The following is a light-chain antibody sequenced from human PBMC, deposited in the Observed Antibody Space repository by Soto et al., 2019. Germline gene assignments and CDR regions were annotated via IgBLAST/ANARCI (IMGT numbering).Light chain of an antibody. CDR2: DFT. V-gene: IGLV2-8*01. CDR3: SSYAGSNNLV. J-gene: IGLJ2*01. CDR1: SSDVGGYNY. Sequence: QSVLTQPPSASGSPGQSVTISCTGTSSDVGGYNYVSWYQQHPGKAPRLLIYDFTKRPSGVPHRFSGSKSGNTASLTVSGLQAEDEADYYCSSYAGSNNLVFGGGTKVTVL.